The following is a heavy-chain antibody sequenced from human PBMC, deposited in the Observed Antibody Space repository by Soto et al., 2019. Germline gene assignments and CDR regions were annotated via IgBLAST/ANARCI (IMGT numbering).Heavy chain of an antibody. Sequence: PGGSMRLSCAASGFIFNDYYMSWIRQAPGKGLEWLSNISGSSGSKKYADAGKGRFTISRDNAKKSLYLEMHSLKASDTAMYYCAIHGDSGSYPFDYWGQGTLVTVSS. V-gene: IGHV3-11*03. CDR1: GFIFNDYY. D-gene: IGHD1-26*01. J-gene: IGHJ4*02. CDR2: ISGSSGSK. CDR3: AIHGDSGSYPFDY.